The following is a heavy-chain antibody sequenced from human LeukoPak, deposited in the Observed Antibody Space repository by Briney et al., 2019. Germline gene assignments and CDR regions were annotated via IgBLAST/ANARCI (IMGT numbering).Heavy chain of an antibody. Sequence: GGSLRLSCAASGFTFTGYPMHWVRQPPGKGLEWVAFIRYDGSNEYYADSVKGRFTISRDNSKNTLFLQLNSLRTEDTAVYYCAKDFYSGSSPWGQGTLVTVSS. CDR3: AKDFYSGSSP. CDR2: IRYDGSNE. CDR1: GFTFTGYP. D-gene: IGHD1-26*01. V-gene: IGHV3-30*02. J-gene: IGHJ5*02.